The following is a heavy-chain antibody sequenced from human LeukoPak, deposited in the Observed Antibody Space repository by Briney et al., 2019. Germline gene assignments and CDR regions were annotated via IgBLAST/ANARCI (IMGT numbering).Heavy chain of an antibody. J-gene: IGHJ5*02. CDR1: GGSISSGGYY. CDR3: ARGVGFKSIAAAGTLGFDP. CDR2: IYHSGST. V-gene: IGHV4-30-2*01. Sequence: TLSLTCTVSGGSISSGGYYWSWIRQPPGKGLEWIGYIYHSGSTYYNPSLKSRVTISVDRSKNQFSLKLSSVTAADTAVYYCARGVGFKSIAAAGTLGFDPWGQGTLVTVSS. D-gene: IGHD6-13*01.